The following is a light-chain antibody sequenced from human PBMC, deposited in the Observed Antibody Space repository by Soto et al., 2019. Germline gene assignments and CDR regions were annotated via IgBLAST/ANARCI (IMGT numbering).Light chain of an antibody. J-gene: IGKJ1*01. CDR1: QDISNY. Sequence: DIQMTQSPSSLSASVGDRVTITCQASQDISNYLNWYQQKPGKAPKLLIYDASNLETGVPSRFSGSGSGTDFTFTISSLQPEDIATYYWQERASWPPWTFGQGTKV. V-gene: IGKV1-33*01. CDR2: DAS. CDR3: QERASWPPWT.